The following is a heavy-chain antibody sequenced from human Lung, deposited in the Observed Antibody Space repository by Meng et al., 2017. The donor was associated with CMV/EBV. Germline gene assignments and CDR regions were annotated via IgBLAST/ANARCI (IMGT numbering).Heavy chain of an antibody. V-gene: IGHV4-34*01. CDR3: ARGRTTGGIKKRNSFDP. CDR2: INPSGST. Sequence: SGTLTLXCAVYGGSFNAYYWSWIRQPPGKGLEWVGEINPSGSTNYNPTLTSRVAISLDTSKSQFPLKLTSVTAADTAIYYCARGRTTGGIKKRNSFDPWGQGXLVTVSS. J-gene: IGHJ5*02. CDR1: GGSFNAYY. D-gene: IGHD1-1*01.